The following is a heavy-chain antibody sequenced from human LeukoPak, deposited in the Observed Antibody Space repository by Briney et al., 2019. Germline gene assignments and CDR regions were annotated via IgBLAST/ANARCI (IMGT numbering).Heavy chain of an antibody. V-gene: IGHV3-30*04. CDR1: GFTFSSYA. J-gene: IGHJ4*02. CDR3: ARDWKPRYRGYEIDY. Sequence: PGGSLRLSCAASGFTFSSYAMHWVRQAPGKGLEWVAVISYDGSNKYYADSVKGRFTISRDNSENTLYLQMNSLRAEDTAVYYCARDWKPRYRGYEIDYWGQGTLVTVSS. CDR2: ISYDGSNK. D-gene: IGHD5-12*01.